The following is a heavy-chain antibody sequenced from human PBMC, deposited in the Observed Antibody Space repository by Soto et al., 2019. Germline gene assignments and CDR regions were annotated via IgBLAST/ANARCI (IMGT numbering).Heavy chain of an antibody. CDR1: GDGFSNYG. J-gene: IGHJ6*02. CDR3: ARAGIVVVPAANYYYYGMDV. V-gene: IGHV1-69*13. Sequence: SVKVSCKASGDGFSNYGFSWVRQAPGQGLEWMGGIIPIFGTANYAQKFQGRVTITADESTSTAYMELSSLRSEDTAVYYCARAGIVVVPAANYYYYGMDVWGQGTTVTVSS. CDR2: IIPIFGTA. D-gene: IGHD2-2*01.